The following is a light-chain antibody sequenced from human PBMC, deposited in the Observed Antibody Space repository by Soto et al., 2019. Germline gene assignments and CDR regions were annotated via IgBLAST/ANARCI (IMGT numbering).Light chain of an antibody. Sequence: QSVLTQPASVSGSPGQSITISCTGTSSDVGGYNDVSWYQQHPGKAPKLIIYEVSNRPSRVSNRFSGSKSGNTASLTISGLQAEDEADYYCSSYTRSSTSYVFGTGTK. CDR1: SSDVGGYND. CDR2: EVS. J-gene: IGLJ1*01. V-gene: IGLV2-14*01. CDR3: SSYTRSSTSYV.